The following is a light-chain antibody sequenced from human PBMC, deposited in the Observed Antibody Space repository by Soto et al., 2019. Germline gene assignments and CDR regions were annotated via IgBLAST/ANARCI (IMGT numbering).Light chain of an antibody. CDR1: QSVSSY. CDR3: QQRSNWPRT. J-gene: IGKJ1*01. CDR2: DAS. V-gene: IGKV3-11*01. Sequence: EIVLTQSPATLSLSPGERATLSCRASQSVSSYLAWYQQKPGQAHRLLIYDASNRATAIPARFSGSGSGTDFTLTISSLEPEDLALYYCQQRSNWPRTFGQGTKVEIK.